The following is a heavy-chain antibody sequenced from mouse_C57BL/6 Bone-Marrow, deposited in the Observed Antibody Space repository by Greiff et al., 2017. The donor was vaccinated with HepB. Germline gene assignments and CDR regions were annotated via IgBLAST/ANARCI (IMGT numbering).Heavy chain of an antibody. CDR2: ISDGGSYT. Sequence: EVKLVESGGGLVKPGGSLKLSCAASGFTFSSYAMSWVRQTPEKRLEWVATISDGGSYTYYPDNVKGRFTISSDNAKNNLYLQMSHMKSEDTAMYYCARDDYGSRYDYYAMDYWGQGTSVTVSS. V-gene: IGHV5-4*01. CDR3: ARDDYGSRYDYYAMDY. CDR1: GFTFSSYA. J-gene: IGHJ4*01. D-gene: IGHD1-1*01.